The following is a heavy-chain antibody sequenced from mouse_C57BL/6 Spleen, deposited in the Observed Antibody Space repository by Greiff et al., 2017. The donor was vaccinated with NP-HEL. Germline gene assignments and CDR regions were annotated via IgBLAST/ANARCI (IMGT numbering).Heavy chain of an antibody. J-gene: IGHJ1*03. D-gene: IGHD1-1*01. CDR1: GYSFTDYN. CDR2: INPNYGTT. V-gene: IGHV1-39*01. CDR3: ARADYYGSSLWYFDV. Sequence: EVQRVESGPELVKPGASVKISCKASGYSFTDYNMNWVKQSNGKSLEWIGVINPNYGTTSYNQKFKGKATLTVDQSSSTAYMQLNSLTSEDSAVYYCARADYYGSSLWYFDVWGTGTTVTVSS.